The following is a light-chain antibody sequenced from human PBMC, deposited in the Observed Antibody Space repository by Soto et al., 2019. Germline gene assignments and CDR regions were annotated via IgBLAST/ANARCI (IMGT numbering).Light chain of an antibody. CDR1: QSLSGKY. Sequence: EIVLTQSPDTLSLSPGEGATFSCRASQSLSGKYLAWYQQKPGQAPRLLIYDASRRATGILDRFSGSGSGTDFTLTISRLEPEDFAVYYCQQYGGSPSTFGPGTKVDIK. CDR2: DAS. V-gene: IGKV3-20*01. CDR3: QQYGGSPST. J-gene: IGKJ3*01.